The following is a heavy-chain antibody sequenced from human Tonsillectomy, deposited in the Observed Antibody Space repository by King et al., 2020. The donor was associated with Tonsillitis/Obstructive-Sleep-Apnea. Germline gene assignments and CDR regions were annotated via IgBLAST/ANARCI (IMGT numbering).Heavy chain of an antibody. CDR3: ARGYCSCTSCSNPNWFDP. D-gene: IGHD2-2*01. V-gene: IGHV1-18*01. Sequence: VQLVESGAEVKKPGASVKVSCKASGYTFTSYGISWVRQAPGQGLEWMGWISAYNGNTNYAQKLQGRVTMTTDTSTSTAYMELRSLRSDDTAVYYCARGYCSCTSCSNPNWFDPWGQGTLVTVSS. J-gene: IGHJ5*02. CDR2: ISAYNGNT. CDR1: GYTFTSYG.